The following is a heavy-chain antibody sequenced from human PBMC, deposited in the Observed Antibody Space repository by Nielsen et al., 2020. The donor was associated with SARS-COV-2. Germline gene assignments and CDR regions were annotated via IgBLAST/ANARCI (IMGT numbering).Heavy chain of an antibody. D-gene: IGHD1-14*01. Sequence: GGSLRLSCAASGFTVSSNYMSWVRQAPGKGLEWVSVIYSGGSTYYADSEKGRFTISRDNSKNTLYLQMNSLRAEDTAVYYCGTLPKGTYYYYYYMDVWGKGTTVTVSS. CDR1: GFTVSSNY. V-gene: IGHV3-66*01. CDR3: GTLPKGTYYYYYYMDV. CDR2: IYSGGST. J-gene: IGHJ6*03.